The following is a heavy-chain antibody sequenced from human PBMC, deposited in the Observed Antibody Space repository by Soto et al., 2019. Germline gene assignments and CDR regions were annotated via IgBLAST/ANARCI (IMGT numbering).Heavy chain of an antibody. J-gene: IGHJ3*02. D-gene: IGHD3-16*02. CDR3: ARGDYNYIWGSYRRSEVFDI. V-gene: IGHV4-34*01. CDR2: INHSGST. Sequence: SETLSLTCAVYGGSFSGYYWSWIRQPPGKGLEWIGEINHSGSTNYNPSLKSRVTISVDTSKNQFSLKLSSVTAADTAVYYCARGDYNYIWGSYRRSEVFDIWGQGKMVTVSS. CDR1: GGSFSGYY.